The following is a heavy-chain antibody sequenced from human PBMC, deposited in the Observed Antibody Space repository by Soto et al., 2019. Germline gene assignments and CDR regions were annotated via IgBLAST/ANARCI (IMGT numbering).Heavy chain of an antibody. CDR2: IYYSGST. Sequence: SETLSLTCTVSGGSISSSSYYWGWIRQPPGKGLEWIGSIYYSGSTYYNPSLKSRVTISVDTSKNQFSLKLSSVTAADTAVYYFARHEGVFDWLLWSPYLNFDYWVPGTLVTDSS. J-gene: IGHJ4*02. CDR1: GGSISSSSYY. CDR3: ARHEGVFDWLLWSPYLNFDY. V-gene: IGHV4-39*01. D-gene: IGHD3-9*01.